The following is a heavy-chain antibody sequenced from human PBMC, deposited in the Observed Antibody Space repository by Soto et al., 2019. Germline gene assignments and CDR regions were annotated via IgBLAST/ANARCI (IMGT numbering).Heavy chain of an antibody. V-gene: IGHV3-30*18. CDR3: AKDPYKSPTYYFDY. Sequence: GGSLRLSCAASGFTFSSYGMHWVRPAPGKGLEWVAVISYDGSNKYYADSVKGRFTISRDNSKNTLYLQMNSLRAEDTAVYYCAKDPYKSPTYYFDYWGQGTLVTVSS. CDR2: ISYDGSNK. CDR1: GFTFSSYG. J-gene: IGHJ4*02. D-gene: IGHD1-1*01.